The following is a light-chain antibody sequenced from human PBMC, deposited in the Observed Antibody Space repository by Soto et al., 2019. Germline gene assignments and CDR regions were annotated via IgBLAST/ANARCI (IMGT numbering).Light chain of an antibody. Sequence: EVVLTQSPATLSLSPGEGATLSCRASQSIGNYLAWYQQKPGQAPRLLIYATSNRATGIPARFSGSGSGTDFTLTISSLQPEDFAIYYCQQTYTTPEITFGQGTRLDIK. CDR1: QSIGNY. CDR2: ATS. J-gene: IGKJ5*01. CDR3: QQTYTTPEIT. V-gene: IGKV3-11*01.